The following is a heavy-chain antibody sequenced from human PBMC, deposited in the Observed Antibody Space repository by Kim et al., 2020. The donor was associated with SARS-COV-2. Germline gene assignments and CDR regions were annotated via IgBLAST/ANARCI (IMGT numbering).Heavy chain of an antibody. CDR2: ISYDGSNK. CDR3: ARGFSGYYSGFDY. J-gene: IGHJ4*02. CDR1: GFTFSSYA. V-gene: IGHV3-30*04. D-gene: IGHD3-22*01. Sequence: GGSLRLSCAASGFTFSSYAMHWVRQAPGKGLEWVAVISYDGSNKYYADSVKGRFTISRDNSKNTLYLQMNSLRAEDTAVYYCARGFSGYYSGFDYWGQGTLVTVSS.